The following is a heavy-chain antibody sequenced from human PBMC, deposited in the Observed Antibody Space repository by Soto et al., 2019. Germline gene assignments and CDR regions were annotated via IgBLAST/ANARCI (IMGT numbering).Heavy chain of an antibody. CDR1: GATFSSYA. Sequence: QVQLVESGGGMVQPGRSLRLSCAASGATFSSYAMHWVRQAPGKGLEWVAVISYDGSKKYYADPMKGRFTISRDNSKNTLYLEMNSLRAEDTALYYCARDRVSATTRYCYGMDVWGQGTTVTVSS. V-gene: IGHV3-30-3*01. CDR3: ARDRVSATTRYCYGMDV. D-gene: IGHD1-7*01. J-gene: IGHJ6*02. CDR2: ISYDGSKK.